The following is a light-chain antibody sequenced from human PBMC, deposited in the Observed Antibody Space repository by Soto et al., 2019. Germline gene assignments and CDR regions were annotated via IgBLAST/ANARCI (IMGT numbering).Light chain of an antibody. V-gene: IGKV3-15*01. J-gene: IGKJ1*01. CDR1: QSVRSR. CDR3: QQYNIWPPWT. CDR2: DAS. Sequence: EIVMTQSPATLSVSPGERATISCRASQSVRSRLAWYQQKPGQAPRLLIFDASTRATGIPARFSGSGSGTEFTLTISSLQSEDFAVYYCQQYNIWPPWTFGQGTKVEIK.